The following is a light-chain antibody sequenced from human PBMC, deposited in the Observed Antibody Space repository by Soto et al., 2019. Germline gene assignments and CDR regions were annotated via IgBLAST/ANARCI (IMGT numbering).Light chain of an antibody. Sequence: QSALTQPASVSGSPGQSITISCTGTSSDVGGYNYVSWYQQHPGKAPKLMIYDVSNRLSGVSNRFSGSKSGNTASLTISGLQAEDVADYYCSSYTSSSTYVFGTGTTLTVL. CDR3: SSYTSSSTYV. CDR2: DVS. J-gene: IGLJ1*01. V-gene: IGLV2-14*01. CDR1: SSDVGGYNY.